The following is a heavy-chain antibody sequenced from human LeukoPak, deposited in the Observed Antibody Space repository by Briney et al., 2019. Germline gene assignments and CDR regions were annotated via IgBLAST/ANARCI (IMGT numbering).Heavy chain of an antibody. CDR1: GGSISSYY. CDR3: ARVPVKEITMVRGVIPNWFDP. J-gene: IGHJ5*02. D-gene: IGHD3-10*01. CDR2: IYYSGST. V-gene: IGHV4-59*01. Sequence: SETLSLTCTVSGGSISSYYWSWIRQPPGKGLEWIGYIYYSGSTNYNPSLKSRVTISVDTSKNQFSLKLSSVTAADTAVYYCARVPVKEITMVRGVIPNWFDPWGQGTLVTVSS.